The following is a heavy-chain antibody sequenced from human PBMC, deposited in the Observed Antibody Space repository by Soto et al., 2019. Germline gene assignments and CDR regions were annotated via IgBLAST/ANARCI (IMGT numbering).Heavy chain of an antibody. D-gene: IGHD3-10*01. Sequence: VASVKVSCKASGYTFTSYAMHWVRQAPGQRLEWMGWINAGNGNTKYSQKFQGRVTITRDTSASTAYMELSSLRSEDTAVYYCARGRPITMVRGVMAPPDYWGQGSLVTVSS. CDR3: ARGRPITMVRGVMAPPDY. V-gene: IGHV1-3*01. CDR2: INAGNGNT. J-gene: IGHJ4*02. CDR1: GYTFTSYA.